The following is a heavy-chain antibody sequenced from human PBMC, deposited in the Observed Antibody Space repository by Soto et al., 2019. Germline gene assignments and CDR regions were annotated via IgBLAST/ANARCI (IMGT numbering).Heavy chain of an antibody. CDR3: AKGEVLTYYYYGMDV. Sequence: QVQLVESGGGVVQPGRSLRLSCAASGFTFSSYGMHWVRQAPGKALEWVAVISYDGSNKYYADSVKGRFTISRDNSKNTLYLQMNSLRAEDTAVYYCAKGEVLTYYYYGMDVWGQGTTVTVSS. J-gene: IGHJ6*02. D-gene: IGHD1-26*01. V-gene: IGHV3-30*18. CDR1: GFTFSSYG. CDR2: ISYDGSNK.